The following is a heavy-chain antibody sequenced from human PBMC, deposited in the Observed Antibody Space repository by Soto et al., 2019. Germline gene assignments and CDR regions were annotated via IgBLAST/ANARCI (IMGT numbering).Heavy chain of an antibody. V-gene: IGHV3-21*04. CDR2: ISGGSPST. CDR1: GFTFSNYG. CDR3: AKDPI. J-gene: IGHJ3*02. Sequence: GGSLRLSCAASGFTFSNYGMNWVRQAPGKGLEWVSFISGGSPSTYYADSVKGRFTISRDNSKNTLYLQMNSLRAEDTAVYYCAKDPIWGQGTMVTVSS.